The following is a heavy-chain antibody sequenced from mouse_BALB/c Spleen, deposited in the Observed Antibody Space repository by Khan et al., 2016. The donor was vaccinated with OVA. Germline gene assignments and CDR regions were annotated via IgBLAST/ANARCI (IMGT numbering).Heavy chain of an antibody. J-gene: IGHJ3*01. Sequence: QVQLKESGAELVRPGVSVKISCKGSGYTFTDFTMHWVQQSHAKSLEWIGVISTYYGDVTYNQKFKGKATMTVDKSSSTAYMELARLTSEDSAIYYATRGGGGNRFAYWGQGTLVTVSA. CDR2: ISTYYGDV. CDR1: GYTFTDFT. CDR3: TRGGGGNRFAY. V-gene: IGHV1S137*01.